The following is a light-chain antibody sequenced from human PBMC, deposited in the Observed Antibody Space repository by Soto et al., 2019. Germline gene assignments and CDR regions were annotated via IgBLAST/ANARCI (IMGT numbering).Light chain of an antibody. CDR2: EVS. CDR1: SSDVANYDY. CDR3: TSYTSDNTHV. J-gene: IGLJ1*01. V-gene: IGLV2-14*01. Sequence: QSVLTQPASVSGSPGQSITISCTGSSSDVANYDYVSWYQHHPGKAPKLMIYEVSNRPSGVSNRFSGSKSGNTASLTISGLQAEDEADYYCTSYTSDNTHVFGTGTTVTVL.